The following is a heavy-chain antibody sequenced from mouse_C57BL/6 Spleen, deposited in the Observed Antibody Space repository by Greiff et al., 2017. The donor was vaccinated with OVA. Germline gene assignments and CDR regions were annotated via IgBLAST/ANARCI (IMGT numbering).Heavy chain of an antibody. V-gene: IGHV1-50*01. CDR2: IDPSDSYT. Sequence: VQLQQSGAELVKPGASVKLSCKASGYTFTSYWMQWVKQRPGQGLEWIGEIDPSDSYTNYNQKFKGKATLTVDTSSSTAYMQLIILTSEDSAVDDCAIITTVVATKGYAMDYWGQGTSVTVSS. CDR3: AIITTVVATKGYAMDY. D-gene: IGHD1-1*01. J-gene: IGHJ4*01. CDR1: GYTFTSYW.